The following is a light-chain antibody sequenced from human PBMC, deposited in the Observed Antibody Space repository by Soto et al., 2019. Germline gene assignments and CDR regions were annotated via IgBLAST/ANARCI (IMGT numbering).Light chain of an antibody. CDR3: GSWDSSLNAHV. CDR1: SSNIGGNS. CDR2: DDN. J-gene: IGLJ1*01. Sequence: SVLTQPPSVSASPGQKVTISCSGSSSNIGGNSVSWYQQLPGTAPKLLIYDDNKRPSGIPGRFSGSKSGTSATLGITGFQTGDEADYYCGSWDSSLNAHVFGTGTKVTVL. V-gene: IGLV1-51*01.